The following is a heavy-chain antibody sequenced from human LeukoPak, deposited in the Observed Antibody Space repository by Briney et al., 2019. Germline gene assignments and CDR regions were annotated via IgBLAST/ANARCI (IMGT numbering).Heavy chain of an antibody. CDR1: GGSFSGYY. D-gene: IGHD1-26*01. CDR2: INHSGST. V-gene: IGHV4-34*01. J-gene: IGHJ4*02. CDR3: ARIVGATYDGGDYFDY. Sequence: NPSETLSLTCAVYGGSFSGYYWSWIRQPPGKGLEWIGEINHSGSTNYNPSLKSRVTISVDTSKNQFSLKLSSVTAADTAVYYCARIVGATYDGGDYFDYWGQGTLVTVSS.